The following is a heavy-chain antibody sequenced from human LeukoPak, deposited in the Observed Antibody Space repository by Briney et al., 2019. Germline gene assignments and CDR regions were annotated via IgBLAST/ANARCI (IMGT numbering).Heavy chain of an antibody. J-gene: IGHJ3*02. CDR1: GGSVNSYY. CDR2: IYTSGST. V-gene: IGHV4-4*07. D-gene: IGHD1-7*01. Sequence: SETLSLTCTVSGGSVNSYYWSWIRQPAGKGLEWIGRIYTSGSTNYNPSLKSRVTMSVDTSKNQFSLKLSSVTAADTAVYYCARDLITGTGIDAFDIWGQGTMVTVSS. CDR3: ARDLITGTGIDAFDI.